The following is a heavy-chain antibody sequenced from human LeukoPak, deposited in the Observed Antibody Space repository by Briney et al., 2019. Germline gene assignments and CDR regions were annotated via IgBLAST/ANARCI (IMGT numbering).Heavy chain of an antibody. CDR1: GGSIIGDY. Sequence: SETLSLTCTVSGGSIIGDYWSWIRQPAGKGLEWIGRMYTSGTTTYNPSLRSRVTMSEDTSSNQFSLNLSSVTAADTAVYYCARGITGSTGFDYWGQGTLVAVSS. V-gene: IGHV4-4*07. CDR2: MYTSGTT. CDR3: ARGITGSTGFDY. J-gene: IGHJ4*02. D-gene: IGHD1-7*01.